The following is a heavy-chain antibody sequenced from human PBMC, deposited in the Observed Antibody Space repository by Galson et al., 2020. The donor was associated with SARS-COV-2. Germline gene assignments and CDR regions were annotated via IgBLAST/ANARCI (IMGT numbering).Heavy chain of an antibody. CDR1: GFSFSSSN. J-gene: IGHJ1*01. Sequence: GGSLRLSCVASGFSFSSSNMNWVRQAPGKGLEWVAYISGDSSTIYYADSVRGRFTVSRDNAKNSLYLQINSLRDEDTAVFYCARDHHHYSDFGQFHHWGQGTLVTVSS. D-gene: IGHD4-17*01. CDR3: ARDHHHYSDFGQFHH. V-gene: IGHV3-48*02. CDR2: ISGDSSTI.